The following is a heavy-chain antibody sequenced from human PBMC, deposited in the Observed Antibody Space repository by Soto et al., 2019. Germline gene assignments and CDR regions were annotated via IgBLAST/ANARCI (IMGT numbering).Heavy chain of an antibody. CDR3: ARGVGRSSWTSFDS. CDR2: IYYSGST. D-gene: IGHD6-13*01. V-gene: IGHV4-59*01. J-gene: IGHJ4*02. Sequence: EIMSVTCTAAGGSISSYCWSWIRQPPGKGLEWIGYIYYSGSTNYNPSLKSRVTISVDTSKNQFSLKLSSVTAADTAVYYCARGVGRSSWTSFDSWGQGTLVTVSS. CDR1: GGSISSYC.